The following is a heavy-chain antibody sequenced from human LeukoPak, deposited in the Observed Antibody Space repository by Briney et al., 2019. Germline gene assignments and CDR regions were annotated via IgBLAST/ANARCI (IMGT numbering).Heavy chain of an antibody. Sequence: PGESLKISCKGCGYSFTSYWIGWVRQMPGKGLEWMGIIYPGDSDTRYSPSFQGQVTISVDKSISTAYLQWSSLQASDTAMYYCGMSGDRLPLQDDVFDVWGQGTMVTVST. V-gene: IGHV5-51*01. CDR3: GMSGDRLPLQDDVFDV. D-gene: IGHD1-26*01. CDR1: GYSFTSYW. J-gene: IGHJ3*01. CDR2: IYPGDSDT.